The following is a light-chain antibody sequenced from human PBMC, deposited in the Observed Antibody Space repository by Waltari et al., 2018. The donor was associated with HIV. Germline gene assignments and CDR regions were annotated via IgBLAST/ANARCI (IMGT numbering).Light chain of an antibody. CDR1: SSDVGSYNL. V-gene: IGLV2-18*02. CDR3: SSFTSSSTVV. Sequence: QSALTQPPSVSGSPGQSVTISCTGTSSDVGSYNLVSWYQPSPGTAPKLMVYEVTYRPSGVPERFSGSKSGNTASLTISWLQAEDEADYYCSSFTSSSTVVFGGGTKLTVL. CDR2: EVT. J-gene: IGLJ2*01.